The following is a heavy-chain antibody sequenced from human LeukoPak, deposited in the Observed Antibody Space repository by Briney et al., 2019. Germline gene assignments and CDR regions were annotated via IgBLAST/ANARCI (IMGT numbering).Heavy chain of an antibody. CDR2: IRDSGGST. CDR1: GITLSNYG. V-gene: IGHV3-23*01. D-gene: IGHD3-22*01. CDR3: AKRGVVIRVILVGFHKEAYYFDS. J-gene: IGHJ4*02. Sequence: GGSLRLSCAVSGITLSNYGMSWVRQAPGKGREWVAGIRDSGGSTNYADSVKGRFTISRDNPTNTLYLQMNSLRAEDTAVYFCAKRGVVIRVILVGFHKEAYYFDSWGQGALVTVSS.